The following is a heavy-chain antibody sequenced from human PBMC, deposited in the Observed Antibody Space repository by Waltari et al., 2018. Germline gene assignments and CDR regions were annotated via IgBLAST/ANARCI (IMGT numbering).Heavy chain of an antibody. V-gene: IGHV3-21*03. CDR2: IGGTHSNI. Sequence: EVRLAESGGGLVKPGWSLRLSCTAFWLHSADYAMTWVRQAPGTGLEWVSSIGGTHSNIFVADSVKGRFTVSRDNAKNSLYLQMDNLRAEDSGLYFCTRDLYGSGGDWFDPWGQGTLVTVSS. CDR1: WLHSADYA. J-gene: IGHJ5*02. CDR3: TRDLYGSGGDWFDP. D-gene: IGHD3-10*01.